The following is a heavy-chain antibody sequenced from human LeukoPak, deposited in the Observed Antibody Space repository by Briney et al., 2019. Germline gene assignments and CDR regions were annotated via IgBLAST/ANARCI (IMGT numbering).Heavy chain of an antibody. V-gene: IGHV1-2*02. Sequence: ASVKVSCKASGYTFTGYYMHWVRQAPGRGLEWMGWINPNSGGTNYAQKFQGRVTMTRDTSISTAYMEPSRLRSDDTAVYYCAMNPVPYYDSSGYPLDYWGQGTLVTVSS. CDR3: AMNPVPYYDSSGYPLDY. D-gene: IGHD3-22*01. CDR2: INPNSGGT. J-gene: IGHJ4*02. CDR1: GYTFTGYY.